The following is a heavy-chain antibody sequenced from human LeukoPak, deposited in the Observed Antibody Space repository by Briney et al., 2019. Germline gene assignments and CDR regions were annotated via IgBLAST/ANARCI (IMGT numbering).Heavy chain of an antibody. V-gene: IGHV3-53*05. D-gene: IGHD2-2*01. J-gene: IGHJ4*02. CDR2: IYSGGST. CDR1: GFTVSSNY. CDR3: ARLHPSLVPAAIRVSVTFDY. Sequence: GGSLRLSCAASGFTVSSNYMSWVRQAPGKGLEWVSVIYSGGSTYYADSAKGRFTISRDNSKNTLYLQMNSLRSEDTAVYYCARLHPSLVPAAIRVSVTFDYWGQGTLVTVSS.